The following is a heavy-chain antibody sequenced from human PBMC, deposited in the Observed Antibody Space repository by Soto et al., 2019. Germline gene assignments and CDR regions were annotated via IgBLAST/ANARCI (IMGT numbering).Heavy chain of an antibody. J-gene: IGHJ4*02. Sequence: VQLVESGGGVVQPGRSLRLLCEASGFPFSRYGMHWVRQAPGMGLEWVAVISWDGLAQYYGDSVRGRFTISRDNSQSTLYLQMNSLRTEDTAIYYCAKETIQVGGPNHFDYWGQGVLVTVSS. D-gene: IGHD1-1*01. V-gene: IGHV3-30*18. CDR1: GFPFSRYG. CDR2: ISWDGLAQ. CDR3: AKETIQVGGPNHFDY.